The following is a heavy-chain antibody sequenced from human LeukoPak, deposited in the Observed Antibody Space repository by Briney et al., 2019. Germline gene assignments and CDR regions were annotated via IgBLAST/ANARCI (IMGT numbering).Heavy chain of an antibody. CDR2: MNPNSGGT. CDR3: ARVVTPRYCSSTSCYWKGWFDP. J-gene: IGHJ5*02. Sequence: ASVKVSCKASGYTFTGYYMHWVRQAPGQGLEWMGWMNPNSGGTNYAQKFQGRVTMTRDTSIGTAYMELSSLRSEDTAVYYCARVVTPRYCSSTSCYWKGWFDPWGQGTLVTVSS. CDR1: GYTFTGYY. D-gene: IGHD2-2*01. V-gene: IGHV1-2*02.